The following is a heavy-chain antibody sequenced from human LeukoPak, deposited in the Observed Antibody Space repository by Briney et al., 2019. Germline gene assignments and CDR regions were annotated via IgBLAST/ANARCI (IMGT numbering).Heavy chain of an antibody. Sequence: GSLRLSCAASGFTFSSYWMSWVRQAPGKGLEWIGSMYHSGDTYYNPSLTSRVTISVDTSNNQYFLKLNSVTASDTAVYYCARESGLVFTKTTFLWDRAFDIWGQGTMVTVSS. V-gene: IGHV4-38-2*02. CDR1: GFTFSSYW. CDR2: MYHSGDT. D-gene: IGHD3-16*01. J-gene: IGHJ3*02. CDR3: ARESGLVFTKTTFLWDRAFDI.